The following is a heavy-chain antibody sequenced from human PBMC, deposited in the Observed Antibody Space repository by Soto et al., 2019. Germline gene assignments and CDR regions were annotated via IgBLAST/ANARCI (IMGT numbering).Heavy chain of an antibody. CDR2: ISSYSSNT. J-gene: IGHJ4*01. CDR1: CYPFTNYG. D-gene: IGHD3-10*01. V-gene: IGHV1-18*04. Sequence: SSRASCYPFTNYGISCVRQSPGQGLEWTGWISSYSSNTNSAQKLQGRVTMTIYTSTSTAYMELRSLRSDDTAIYYCARDYGSRKSQEFDYWGQGTQVTVSS. CDR3: ARDYGSRKSQEFDY.